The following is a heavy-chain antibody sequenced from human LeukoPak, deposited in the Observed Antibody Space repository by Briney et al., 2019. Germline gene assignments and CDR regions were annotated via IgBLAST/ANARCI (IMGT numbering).Heavy chain of an antibody. Sequence: GGSLRLSCAASGFTFSSYTMNWVRQAPGKGLEWVSSISSSSSYIYYADSLKGRFTISRDSAKNSQYLQMNSLRAEDTAVYYCARDITAAALDYWGHGTLVTVSS. CDR3: ARDITAAALDY. D-gene: IGHD6-13*01. CDR2: ISSSSSYI. J-gene: IGHJ4*01. V-gene: IGHV3-21*01. CDR1: GFTFSSYT.